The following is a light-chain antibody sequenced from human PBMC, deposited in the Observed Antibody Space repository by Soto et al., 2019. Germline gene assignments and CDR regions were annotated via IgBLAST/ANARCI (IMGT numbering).Light chain of an antibody. J-gene: IGKJ1*01. Sequence: EIVMTQSPATLSVSPGERATLSCRASQSVSSNLAWYQQKPGQAPRLLIYDASTRATGIPARFSGSGSGTEFTLTISSLQSEDFAIYYCQQYNNWPRTFG. V-gene: IGKV3-15*01. CDR3: QQYNNWPRT. CDR2: DAS. CDR1: QSVSSN.